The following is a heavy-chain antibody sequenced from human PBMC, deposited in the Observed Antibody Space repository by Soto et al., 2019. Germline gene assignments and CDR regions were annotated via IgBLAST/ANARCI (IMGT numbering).Heavy chain of an antibody. Sequence: QVQLQESGPGLVKPSQTLSLTCTVSGGSISSGGYYWSWIRQHPGKGLEWIGYIYYSGSTYYNPSLKSRVTISVDTSENQFSLKLSSVTAADTAVYYCAATMVRGVIITGFGMDVWGQGTTVTVSS. V-gene: IGHV4-31*03. CDR3: AATMVRGVIITGFGMDV. J-gene: IGHJ6*02. D-gene: IGHD3-10*01. CDR1: GGSISSGGYY. CDR2: IYYSGST.